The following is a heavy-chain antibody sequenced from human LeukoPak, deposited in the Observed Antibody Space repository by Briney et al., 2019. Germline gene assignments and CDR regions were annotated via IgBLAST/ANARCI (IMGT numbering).Heavy chain of an antibody. V-gene: IGHV1-2*02. CDR2: INPNSGGT. D-gene: IGHD6-19*01. J-gene: IGHJ3*02. CDR1: GYTSTGYY. Sequence: ASVKVSCKASGYTSTGYYMHWVRQAPGQGLEWMGWINPNSGGTNYAQKFQGRVTMTRDTSISTAYMELSRLRSDDTAVYYCARDSRGYSSGWYASYDAFDIWGQGTMVTVSS. CDR3: ARDSRGYSSGWYASYDAFDI.